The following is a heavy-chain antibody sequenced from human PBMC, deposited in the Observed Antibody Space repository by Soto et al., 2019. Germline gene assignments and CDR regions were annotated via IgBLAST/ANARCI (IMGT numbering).Heavy chain of an antibody. V-gene: IGHV4-34*01. CDR2: INHSGST. J-gene: IGHJ5*02. Sequence: PSETLSLTCAVYGESFSGYYWSWIGQPPGKGLEWIGEINHSGSTNYNPSIKSRVTISVDTSKNQFSLKLSSVTAADTAVYYCARSYTPSAGGGWFDPWGQG. CDR3: ARSYTPSAGGGWFDP. D-gene: IGHD3-10*01. CDR1: GESFSGYY.